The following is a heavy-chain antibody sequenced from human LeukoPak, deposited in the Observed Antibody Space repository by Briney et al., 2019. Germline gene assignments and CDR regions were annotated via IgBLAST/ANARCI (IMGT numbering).Heavy chain of an antibody. J-gene: IGHJ4*02. CDR1: GLTFSTSG. CDR3: ATETNGRHYDY. Sequence: GGSLRLSCTASGLTFSTSGFNWVRQAPGKGLEWVASIGPTGSDRYHADSIKGRFTISRDNANNFLYLKMNSLRAEDTAVYYCATETNGRHYDYWGQGTLLTVSS. V-gene: IGHV3-21*06. CDR2: IGPTGSDR. D-gene: IGHD1-14*01.